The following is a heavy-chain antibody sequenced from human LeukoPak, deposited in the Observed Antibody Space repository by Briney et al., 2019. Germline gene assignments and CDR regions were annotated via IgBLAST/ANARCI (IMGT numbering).Heavy chain of an antibody. CDR1: GGTFSSYA. CDR3: AREGPQIHLRGFLY. CDR2: IIPIFGTA. J-gene: IGHJ4*02. V-gene: IGHV1-69*05. Sequence: ASVKVSCKASGGTFSSYAISWVRQAPGQGLEWMEGIIPIFGTANSAQKFQGRVTITTDESTSTAYMELSSLRSEDTAVYYCAREGPQIHLRGFLYWGQGTLVTVSS. D-gene: IGHD3-22*01.